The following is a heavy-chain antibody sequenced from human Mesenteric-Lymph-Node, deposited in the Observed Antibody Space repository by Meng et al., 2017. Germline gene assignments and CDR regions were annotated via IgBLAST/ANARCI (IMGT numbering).Heavy chain of an antibody. Sequence: SETLSLTCTVSGGSISSYYWSWIRQPPGKGLEWTGYIYYSGSTNYNPSLKSRVTISVDTSKNQFSLKLSSVTAADTAVYYCARERYGDYRGRAFDIWGQGTMVTVSS. V-gene: IGHV4-59*01. CDR2: IYYSGST. D-gene: IGHD4-17*01. J-gene: IGHJ3*02. CDR3: ARERYGDYRGRAFDI. CDR1: GGSISSYY.